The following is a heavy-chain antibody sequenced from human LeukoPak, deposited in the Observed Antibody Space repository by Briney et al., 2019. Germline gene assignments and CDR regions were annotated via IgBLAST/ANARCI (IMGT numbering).Heavy chain of an antibody. D-gene: IGHD2-21*01. CDR1: GYTFTSYY. J-gene: IGHJ4*02. CDR3: AREEFAYYSFDY. CDR2: INPSGGNT. Sequence: ASVKVSCKASGYTFTSYYMHWVRQAPGQGLEWMGIINPSGGNTSYAQKFQGRVTMTRDTSTSTVYMELSSLRSEDTAVYYCAREEFAYYSFDYWGQGTLVTVSS. V-gene: IGHV1-46*01.